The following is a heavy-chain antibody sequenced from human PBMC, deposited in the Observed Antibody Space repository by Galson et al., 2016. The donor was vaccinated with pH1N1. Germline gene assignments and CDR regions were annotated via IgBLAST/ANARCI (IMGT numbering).Heavy chain of an antibody. D-gene: IGHD4-17*01. J-gene: IGHJ3*02. Sequence: QSGAEVKKPGGSLKISCKGSGHKFTSSWIGWVRQMPGKGLEWMGIIYLGGSLIRYRPSFQGQVTISADKSVNIVYLEWGSLKASDTAMYYWARQNDYGDYRGDAFDIWGQGTMVTVSS. V-gene: IGHV5-51*01. CDR1: GHKFTSSW. CDR3: ARQNDYGDYRGDAFDI. CDR2: IYLGGSLI.